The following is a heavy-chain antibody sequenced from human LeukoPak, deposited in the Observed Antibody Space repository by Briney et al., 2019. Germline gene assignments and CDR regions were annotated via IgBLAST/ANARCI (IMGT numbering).Heavy chain of an antibody. V-gene: IGHV7-4-1*02. CDR3: VLYYGSGSYYNWFDP. D-gene: IGHD3-10*01. Sequence: ASVKVSCKASGYTFTSYAMNWVRQAPGQGLEWMGWINTNTGNPTYAQGFTGRFVFSLDTSVSTAYLQISSLKAEDTAVYYCVLYYGSGSYYNWFDPWGQGTLVTVSS. CDR1: GYTFTSYA. J-gene: IGHJ5*02. CDR2: INTNTGNP.